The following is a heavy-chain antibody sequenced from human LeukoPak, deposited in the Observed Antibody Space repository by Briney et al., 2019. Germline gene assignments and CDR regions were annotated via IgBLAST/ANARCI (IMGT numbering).Heavy chain of an antibody. CDR3: ARDPNNKYQLLSDYYEGYGFDY. D-gene: IGHD2-2*01. Sequence: GASVKVSCKASGGTFSSYAISWVRQAPGQGLEWMGIINPSGGSTSYAQKFQGRVTMTRDTSTSTVYMELSSLRSEDTAVYYCARDPNNKYQLLSDYYEGYGFDYWGQGTLVTVSS. CDR1: GGTFSSYA. CDR2: INPSGGST. V-gene: IGHV1-46*01. J-gene: IGHJ4*02.